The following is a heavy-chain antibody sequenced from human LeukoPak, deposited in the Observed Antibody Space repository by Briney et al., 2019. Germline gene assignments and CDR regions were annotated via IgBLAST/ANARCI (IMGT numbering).Heavy chain of an antibody. D-gene: IGHD5-18*01. J-gene: IGHJ4*02. V-gene: IGHV4-59*01. CDR1: GGSISSYY. CDR3: ARVTEYSYAFDY. CDR2: IYYSGST. Sequence: SETLSLTCTVSGGSISSYYWSWIRQPPGKGLEWIGYIYYSGSTNYNPSLKSRVTISVDTSKNQFSLKLSSVTAADTAVYYCARVTEYSYAFDYWGQGTLVTVSS.